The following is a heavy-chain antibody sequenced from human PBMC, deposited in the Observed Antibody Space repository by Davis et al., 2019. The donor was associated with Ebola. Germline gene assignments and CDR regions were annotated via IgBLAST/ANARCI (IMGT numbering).Heavy chain of an antibody. V-gene: IGHV4-39*07. CDR3: ARGQSGYCSGGSCYLTPLWDYYYYGMDV. D-gene: IGHD2-15*01. CDR1: GGSISSSSYY. CDR2: INHSGST. Sequence: MPSETLSLTCTVSGGSISSSSYYWGWIRQPPGKGLEWIGEINHSGSTNYNPSLKSRVTISVDTSKNQFSLKLSSVTAADTAVYYCARGQSGYCSGGSCYLTPLWDYYYYGMDVWGQGTTVTVSS. J-gene: IGHJ6*02.